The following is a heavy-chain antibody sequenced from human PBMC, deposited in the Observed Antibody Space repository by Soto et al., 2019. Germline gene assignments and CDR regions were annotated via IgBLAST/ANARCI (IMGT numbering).Heavy chain of an antibody. Sequence: GGSLRLSCVASGFSFSNYNMNWVRQAPGKGLEWVSYISYTSSTIYYADSVKGRFTISRDNAKNSLFLQMNSLRDEDTAVYYCARDNGLAGSFDPWGQGTLVTVSS. CDR1: GFSFSNYN. D-gene: IGHD2-21*01. CDR3: ARDNGLAGSFDP. CDR2: ISYTSSTI. V-gene: IGHV3-48*02. J-gene: IGHJ5*02.